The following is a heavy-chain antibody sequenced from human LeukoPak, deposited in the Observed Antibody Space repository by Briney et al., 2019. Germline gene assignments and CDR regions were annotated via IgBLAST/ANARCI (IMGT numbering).Heavy chain of an antibody. V-gene: IGHV1-46*01. CDR1: GYTFTSYY. CDR3: AIKRGSSWYYDY. Sequence: ASVKVSCKASGYTFTSYYMHWVRQAPGQGLEWMGIINPSGGSTSYAQKFQGRVTMTRDMSTSTVYMELSSLRSEDTAVYYCAIKRGSSWYYDYWGQGTLVTVSS. D-gene: IGHD6-13*01. J-gene: IGHJ4*02. CDR2: INPSGGST.